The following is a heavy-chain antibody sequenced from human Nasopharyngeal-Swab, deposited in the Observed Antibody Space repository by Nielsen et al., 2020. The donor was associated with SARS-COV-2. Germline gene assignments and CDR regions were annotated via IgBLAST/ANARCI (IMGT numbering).Heavy chain of an antibody. J-gene: IGHJ6*03. CDR2: ISSDGANE. Sequence: GESLKISCEASGFTFSSYAVHWVRQAPGKGLEWVAVISSDGANEFYADSVKGRFTISRDNSKNTLYLQMNSLRVEDTAVYYCARVPTIAVAGTLLPYYYYYMDVWGKGTTVTVSS. D-gene: IGHD6-19*01. V-gene: IGHV3-30-3*01. CDR3: ARVPTIAVAGTLLPYYYYYMDV. CDR1: GFTFSSYA.